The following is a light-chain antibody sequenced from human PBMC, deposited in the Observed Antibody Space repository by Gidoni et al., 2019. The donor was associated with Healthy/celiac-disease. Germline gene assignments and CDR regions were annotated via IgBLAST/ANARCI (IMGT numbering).Light chain of an antibody. J-gene: IGKJ1*01. CDR1: QSVSSY. CDR2: DAS. CDR3: QQRSNWPWT. Sequence: EIVLTQSPSTLSLSPGERATLSCTASQSVSSYLAWYQQKPGQAPRLLIDDASNRATGIPARFSGSGSGTDFTLTISSLEPEDFAVYYCQQRSNWPWTFGQGTKVEIK. V-gene: IGKV3-11*01.